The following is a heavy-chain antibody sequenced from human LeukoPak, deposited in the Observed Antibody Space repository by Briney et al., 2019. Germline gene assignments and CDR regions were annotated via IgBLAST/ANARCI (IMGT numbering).Heavy chain of an antibody. CDR2: ISYDGSNK. Sequence: PGGSLRLSCAASGFTFSSYAMHWVRQAPGKGLEWVAVISYDGSNKYYADSVKGRFTISRDNPKNTLYLQMNSLRAEDTAVYYCARVELHHVYYYYGMDVWGQGTTVTVSS. V-gene: IGHV3-30-3*01. CDR1: GFTFSSYA. D-gene: IGHD2-21*01. CDR3: ARVELHHVYYYYGMDV. J-gene: IGHJ6*02.